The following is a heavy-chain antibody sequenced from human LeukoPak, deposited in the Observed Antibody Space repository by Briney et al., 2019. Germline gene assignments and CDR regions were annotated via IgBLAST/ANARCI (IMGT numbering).Heavy chain of an antibody. CDR1: NGSFTNYY. Sequence: PSETLSLTCSVSNGSFTNYYWGWIRQPPGKRLEWIGYIFPSGLTNYNPSLNSRVTISLDTAKSQFSLTLKSVTAADTAVYYCARAGDGHCYYYYMDVWGTGTPVTVSS. CDR3: ARAGDGHCYYYYMDV. V-gene: IGHV4-4*08. D-gene: IGHD3-16*01. J-gene: IGHJ6*03. CDR2: IFPSGLT.